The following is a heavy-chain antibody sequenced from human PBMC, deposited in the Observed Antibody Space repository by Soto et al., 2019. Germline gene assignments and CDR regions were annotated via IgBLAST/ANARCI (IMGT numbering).Heavy chain of an antibody. CDR3: ARNWNGVDY. Sequence: EVQLVASGGGLVQPGESLRLSCEASGFTFSNHWMHWVRQAPGKGPVWVARIKTDGSSTNYADYVKGRFTVSRDNAKNTLFLQMNSLRVEDTAVYYCARNWNGVDYWGQGTLVTVSS. V-gene: IGHV3-74*01. CDR1: GFTFSNHW. CDR2: IKTDGSST. J-gene: IGHJ4*02. D-gene: IGHD1-1*01.